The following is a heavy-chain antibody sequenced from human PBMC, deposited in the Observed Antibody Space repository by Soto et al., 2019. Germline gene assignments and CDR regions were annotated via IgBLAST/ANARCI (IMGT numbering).Heavy chain of an antibody. J-gene: IGHJ6*02. CDR1: GGSISIYY. CDR3: ARGFWRRYYGSGSYYTPLDV. Sequence: KPSETLSLTCTVSGGSISIYYWSWIRHPPGKGLEWIGYIYYSGSTNYNPSLKSRVTISVDTSKNQFSLKLSSVTAADTAVYYCARGFWRRYYGSGSYYTPLDVWGQGTTVTVSS. V-gene: IGHV4-59*01. D-gene: IGHD3-10*01. CDR2: IYYSGST.